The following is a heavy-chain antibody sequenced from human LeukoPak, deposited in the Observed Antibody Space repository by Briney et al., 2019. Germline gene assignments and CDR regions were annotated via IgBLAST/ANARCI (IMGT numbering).Heavy chain of an antibody. J-gene: IGHJ4*02. V-gene: IGHV3-23*01. CDR2: ISGSGGST. CDR3: GGNISSGWYVEY. CDR1: GFTFSSYA. Sequence: GGSLRLSCAVSGFTFSSYAMSWVRQAPGKGLEWVSGISGSGGSTSYADSVKGRFSVSRDNSKTTLYLQMNSLRAEDTTLYYFGGNISSGWYVEYWGPGALVTVSS. D-gene: IGHD6-19*01.